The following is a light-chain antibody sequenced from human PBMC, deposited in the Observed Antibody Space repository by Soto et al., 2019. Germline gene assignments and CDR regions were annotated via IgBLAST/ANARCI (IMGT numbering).Light chain of an antibody. CDR3: AAWDDSLSGVV. J-gene: IGLJ2*01. CDR1: SSNIGSHD. Sequence: QSVLTQPPSASGTPGQRVTISCSGSSSNIGSHDVYWYQQLPGTAPKLLIYRNNQRPSGVPDRFSGFKSGTSASLAISGLRSEDEADYYCAAWDDSLSGVVFGGGTQLTVL. V-gene: IGLV1-47*01. CDR2: RNN.